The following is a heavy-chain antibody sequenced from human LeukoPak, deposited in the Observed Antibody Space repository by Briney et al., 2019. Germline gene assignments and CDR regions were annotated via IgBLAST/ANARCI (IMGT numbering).Heavy chain of an antibody. V-gene: IGHV1-8*01. CDR2: MNPNSGNT. D-gene: IGHD4-17*01. Sequence: GASVKVSCKASGYTFTSYDINWVRQATGQGLEWMGWMNPNSGNTGYAQKFQGRVTMTRNTSISTAYMELSSLRSEDTAVYYCARGRLDPPDYGDPWYFDLWGRGTLVTVSS. CDR1: GYTFTSYD. J-gene: IGHJ2*01. CDR3: ARGRLDPPDYGDPWYFDL.